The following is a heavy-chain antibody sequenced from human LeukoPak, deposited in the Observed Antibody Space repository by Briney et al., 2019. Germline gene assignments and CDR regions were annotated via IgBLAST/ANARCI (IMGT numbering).Heavy chain of an antibody. Sequence: GASVKVSCKASGYTFTGYYIHWVRQAPGQGLEWMAWINPNSGGTNYAQKFQGRVTMTRDTSISTAYMELSRLRSDDTAVYYCATTYIWFGESWYTFDIWGQGTMVTVSS. J-gene: IGHJ3*02. CDR2: INPNSGGT. D-gene: IGHD3-10*01. V-gene: IGHV1-2*02. CDR3: ATTYIWFGESWYTFDI. CDR1: GYTFTGYY.